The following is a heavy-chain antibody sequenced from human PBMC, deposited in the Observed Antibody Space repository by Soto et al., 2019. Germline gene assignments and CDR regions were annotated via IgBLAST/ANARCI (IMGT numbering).Heavy chain of an antibody. CDR1: GFTFTTYW. V-gene: IGHV3-7*01. CDR2: INRDGSEK. CDR3: SRAEDY. J-gene: IGHJ4*01. Sequence: EVQLVESGGGLVQPGGSLRLSCAASGFTFTTYWMSWVRQAPGKGLEWVANINRDGSEKYYVDSVKGRFTISRDNAKNSLYLQMNTLRAEDTAVYFCSRAEDYWGHGTLVTASS.